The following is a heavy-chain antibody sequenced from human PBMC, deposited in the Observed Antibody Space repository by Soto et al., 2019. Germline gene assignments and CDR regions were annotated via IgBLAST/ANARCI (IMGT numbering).Heavy chain of an antibody. CDR2: IYYSGST. V-gene: IGHV4-61*01. Sequence: QVQLQESGPGLVKPSETLSLTCTVSGGSVSSGNYYWSWIRQPPGKGLEWIGYIYYSGSTNYNPSRKSRVTISVDTSKNQCSLKLSSVTAADTAVFYCASYDVLAAYYYWGQGTLVTVSS. CDR1: GGSVSSGNYY. CDR3: ASYDVLAAYYY. D-gene: IGHD3-9*01. J-gene: IGHJ4*02.